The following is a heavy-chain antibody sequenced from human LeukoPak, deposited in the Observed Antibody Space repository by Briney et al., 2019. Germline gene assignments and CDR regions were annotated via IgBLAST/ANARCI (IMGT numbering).Heavy chain of an antibody. D-gene: IGHD1-1*01. Sequence: PSETLSLTCTVSGASISSYYWSWIRQPPGKGLEWIGYIYNSGSTKYNPSLRSRVTISVDTSKNHFSLKVSSVTAADTAMYYCARANDYMSAMEVWGKGTTVTVSS. CDR2: IYNSGST. CDR3: ARANDYMSAMEV. J-gene: IGHJ6*03. CDR1: GASISSYY. V-gene: IGHV4-59*01.